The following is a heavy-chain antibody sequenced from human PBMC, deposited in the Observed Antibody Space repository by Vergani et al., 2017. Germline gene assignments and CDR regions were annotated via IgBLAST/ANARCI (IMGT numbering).Heavy chain of an antibody. J-gene: IGHJ4*02. CDR3: ARGDYGILTGYRY. V-gene: IGHV1-46*03. D-gene: IGHD3-9*01. CDR1: GYTFSNYY. CDR2: INPSGGHT. Sequence: QVQVVQSGAEVKKSGASVKVSCKTSGYTFSNYYMHLFRQAPGQGLEWMGIINPSGGHTNYAQKFQGRGTMTRDTSTSTVYMELISLRSEDTAIYYCARGDYGILTGYRYWGQGTLVTVSA.